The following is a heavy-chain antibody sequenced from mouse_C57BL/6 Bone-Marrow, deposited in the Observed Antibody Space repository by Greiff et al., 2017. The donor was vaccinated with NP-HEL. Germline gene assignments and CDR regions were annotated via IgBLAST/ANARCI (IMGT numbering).Heavy chain of an antibody. CDR2: ISSGGSYT. J-gene: IGHJ2*01. CDR1: GFTFSSYG. Sequence: EVKVVESGGDLVKPGGSLKLSCAASGFTFSSYGMSLVRQTPDKRLEWVATISSGGSYTYYPDSVKGRFTISRDNAKNTLYLQMSSLKSEDTAMYYCARHYYSNYFDYWGQGTTLTVSS. V-gene: IGHV5-6*01. D-gene: IGHD2-5*01. CDR3: ARHYYSNYFDY.